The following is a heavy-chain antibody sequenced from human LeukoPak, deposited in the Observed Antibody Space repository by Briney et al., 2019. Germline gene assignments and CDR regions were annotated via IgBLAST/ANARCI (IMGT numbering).Heavy chain of an antibody. D-gene: IGHD6-13*01. V-gene: IGHV3-30*18. J-gene: IGHJ5*02. CDR2: ISYDGSNK. CDR3: AKDAAAGTNWFDP. Sequence: GGSLRLSCAASGFTFSSYGMHWVRQVPGKGLEWVAVISYDGSNKYYADSVKGRFTISRDNSKNTLYLQMNSLRAEDTAVYYCAKDAAAGTNWFDPWGQGTLVTVSS. CDR1: GFTFSSYG.